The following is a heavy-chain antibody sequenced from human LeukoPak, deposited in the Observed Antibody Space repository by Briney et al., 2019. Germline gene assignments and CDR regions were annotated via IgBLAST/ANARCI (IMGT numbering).Heavy chain of an antibody. CDR3: AREDYGSGEGGYYYYMDV. Sequence: GGSLRLSCAASGFTFSSYWMHWVRQAPGKGLEWVSYISSSGSTIYYADSVKGRFTISRDNAKNSLYPQMNSLRAEDTAVYYCAREDYGSGEGGYYYYMDVWGKGTTVTISS. CDR2: ISSSGSTI. J-gene: IGHJ6*03. V-gene: IGHV3-48*04. CDR1: GFTFSSYW. D-gene: IGHD3-10*01.